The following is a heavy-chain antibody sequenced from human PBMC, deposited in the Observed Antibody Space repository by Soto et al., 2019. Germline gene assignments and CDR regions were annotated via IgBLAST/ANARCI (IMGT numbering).Heavy chain of an antibody. V-gene: IGHV3-23*01. CDR3: AKNSGYSSSWFDY. CDR1: GFTFSNYA. D-gene: IGHD6-13*01. CDR2: ISGSGSST. J-gene: IGHJ4*02. Sequence: VGSLRLSCAASGFTFSNYAMSWVRQAPGKGLEWVSAISGSGSSTYYADSVKGRFTVSRDNSKNTLCLQMNSLRAEDTAVYYCAKNSGYSSSWFDYWGQGTQVTVSS.